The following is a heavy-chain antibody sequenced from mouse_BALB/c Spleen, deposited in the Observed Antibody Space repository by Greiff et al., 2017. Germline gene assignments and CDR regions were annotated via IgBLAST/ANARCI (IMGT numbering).Heavy chain of an antibody. Sequence: EVHLVESGGGLVKPGGSLKLSCAASGFTFSSYAMSWVRQTPEKRLEWVASISSGGSTYYPDSVKGRFTISRDNARNILYLQMSSLRSEDTAMYYCARKSHYYAMDYWGQGTSVTVSS. V-gene: IGHV5-6-5*01. CDR2: ISSGGST. J-gene: IGHJ4*01. D-gene: IGHD6-2*01. CDR1: GFTFSSYA. CDR3: ARKSHYYAMDY.